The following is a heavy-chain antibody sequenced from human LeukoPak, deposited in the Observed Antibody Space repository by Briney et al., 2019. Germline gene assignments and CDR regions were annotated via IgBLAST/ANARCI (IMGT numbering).Heavy chain of an antibody. J-gene: IGHJ6*02. CDR2: INHSGST. CDR3: ARPLGQGNEYGMDV. CDR1: GLTFSSYW. D-gene: IGHD1-1*01. Sequence: GSLRLSCAASGLTFSSYWMSWVRQSPGKGLEWIGEINHSGSTNYNPSLKSRVTISVDTSKNQSSLKLTSVTAADTAVYYCARPLGQGNEYGMDVWGQGTTVTVSS. V-gene: IGHV4-34*01.